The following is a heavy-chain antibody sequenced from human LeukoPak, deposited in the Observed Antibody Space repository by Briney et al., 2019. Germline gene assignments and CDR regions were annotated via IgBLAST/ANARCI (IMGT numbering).Heavy chain of an antibody. D-gene: IGHD2-2*01. CDR1: GFTF. CDR2: ISGSSSTI. Sequence: GGSLRLSCAASGFTFMSWIRQAPGKGLEWVSYISGSSSTIHYADSVKGRFTISRDNAKNSLDLQMNSLRAEDTAVYYCAKRGYCSSTSCSPFDYWGQGTLVTVSS. J-gene: IGHJ4*02. V-gene: IGHV3-48*01. CDR3: AKRGYCSSTSCSPFDY.